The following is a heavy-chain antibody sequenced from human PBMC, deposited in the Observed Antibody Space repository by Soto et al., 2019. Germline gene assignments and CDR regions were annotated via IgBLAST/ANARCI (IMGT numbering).Heavy chain of an antibody. CDR3: ARESGGDWGYFDF. D-gene: IGHD2-21*02. CDR1: GFTFSNYA. CDR2: IMKSGDSA. Sequence: LESGGALVQPGGSLRLSCAASGFTFSNYAMTWVRQTPGKGLERVATIMKSGDSAHYVDSVGGRFTVSRDNSINVLYLQMNALRAEDTARYFCARESGGDWGYFDFWGQGSQVTVSS. J-gene: IGHJ4*02. V-gene: IGHV3-23*01.